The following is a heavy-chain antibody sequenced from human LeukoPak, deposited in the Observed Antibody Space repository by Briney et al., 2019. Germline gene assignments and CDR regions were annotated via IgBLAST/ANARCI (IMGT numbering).Heavy chain of an antibody. Sequence: GGSLRLSCAASGFTFSTSWMSWVRQAPGKKLEWVANIKQDGGETQYADSVKGRFTISRDNAKNSLYLQMNSPRAEDTAIYYCAREEWWFGPWGQGTLVTVSS. J-gene: IGHJ5*02. CDR2: IKQDGGET. CDR3: AREEWWFGP. V-gene: IGHV3-7*01. D-gene: IGHD2-8*01. CDR1: GFTFSTSW.